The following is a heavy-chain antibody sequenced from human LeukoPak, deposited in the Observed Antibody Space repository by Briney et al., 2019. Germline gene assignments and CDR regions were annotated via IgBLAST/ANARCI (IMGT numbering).Heavy chain of an antibody. V-gene: IGHV1-8*01. Sequence: ASVKVSCKASGYTFTSYDINWVRQATGRGLEWMGWMNPNSGNTGYAQKFQGRVTMTRNTSISTAYMELSSLRSEDTAVYYCARVGYSGYTSDYWGQGTLVTVSS. J-gene: IGHJ4*02. D-gene: IGHD5-12*01. CDR3: ARVGYSGYTSDY. CDR1: GYTFTSYD. CDR2: MNPNSGNT.